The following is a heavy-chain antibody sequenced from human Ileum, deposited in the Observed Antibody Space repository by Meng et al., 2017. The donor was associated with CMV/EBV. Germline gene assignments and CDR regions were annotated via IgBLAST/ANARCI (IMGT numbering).Heavy chain of an antibody. CDR2: IKTDGSET. CDR1: GFTFSTYW. D-gene: IGHD4/OR15-4a*01. J-gene: IGHJ4*02. CDR3: ARVKVLVETTVPFDH. V-gene: IGHV3-74*01. Sequence: EVQLVESXXGLVQXGGSLRLSCAASGFTFSTYWMHWVRQAPGKGLVWVSRIKTDGSETNYADSVKGRFTISRDNARNTLYLQMNSLTAEDTAVYYCARVKVLVETTVPFDHWGQGPLGTVAS.